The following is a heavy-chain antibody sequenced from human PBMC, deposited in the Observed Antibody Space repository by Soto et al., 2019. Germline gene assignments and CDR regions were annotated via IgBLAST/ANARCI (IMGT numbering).Heavy chain of an antibody. Sequence: ASVKVSCKASGYTFTSYGISWVRQAPGQRLEWMGWINAGNGNTKYSQKFQGRVTVTKDTSASTAYMELSSLRSEDTAVYYCARDLGGWPDYWGQGTLVTVS. J-gene: IGHJ4*02. CDR2: INAGNGNT. CDR1: GYTFTSYG. V-gene: IGHV1-3*01. D-gene: IGHD2-15*01. CDR3: ARDLGGWPDY.